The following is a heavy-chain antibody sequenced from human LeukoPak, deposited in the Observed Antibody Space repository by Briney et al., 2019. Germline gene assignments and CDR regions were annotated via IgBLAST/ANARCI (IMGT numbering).Heavy chain of an antibody. CDR2: IIPIFGTA. V-gene: IGHV1-69*05. CDR1: GGTFSSYA. D-gene: IGHD3-3*01. CDR3: ARDRTAYDFWSGEGDWFDP. J-gene: IGHJ5*02. Sequence: GASVKVSCKASGGTFSSYAISWVRQAPGQGLEWMGRIIPIFGTANYAQKFQGRVTITTDESTSTAYMELSSLRSEDTVVYYCARDRTAYDFWSGEGDWFDPWGQGTLVTVSS.